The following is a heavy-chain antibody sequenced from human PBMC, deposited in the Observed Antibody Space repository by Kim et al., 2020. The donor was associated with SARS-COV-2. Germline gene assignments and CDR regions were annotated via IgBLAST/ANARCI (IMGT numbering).Heavy chain of an antibody. J-gene: IGHJ6*02. Sequence: GGSLRLSCAASGFTVSSNYMSWVRQAPGKGLEWVSVIYSGGSTYYADSVKGRFTISRDNSKNTLYLQMNSLRAEDTAVYYCWGFGEIYYYYGMDVWGQGTTVTVSS. D-gene: IGHD3-10*01. CDR1: GFTVSSNY. CDR3: WGFGEIYYYYGMDV. V-gene: IGHV3-53*01. CDR2: IYSGGST.